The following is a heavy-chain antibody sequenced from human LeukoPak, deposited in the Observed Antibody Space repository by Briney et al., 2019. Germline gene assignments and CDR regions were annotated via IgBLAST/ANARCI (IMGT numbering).Heavy chain of an antibody. D-gene: IGHD3-22*01. Sequence: GGSLRLSCAASGFTVSSNYMSWVRQAPGKGLEWVAFIRYDGRNKYYADSVKGRFTTSRDNAKNTLNLQMNSLRAEDTAVYHCARDLGQYYDTSDNWFDPWGQGTLVTVSS. CDR2: IRYDGRNK. CDR1: GFTVSSNY. J-gene: IGHJ5*02. CDR3: ARDLGQYYDTSDNWFDP. V-gene: IGHV3-30*02.